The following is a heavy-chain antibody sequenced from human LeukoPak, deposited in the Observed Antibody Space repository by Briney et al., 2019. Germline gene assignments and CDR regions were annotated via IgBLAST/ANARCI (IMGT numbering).Heavy chain of an antibody. CDR1: GYTFTSYA. CDR3: ARENIVVVVAAGRWFDP. Sequence: GASVKVSCKASGYTFTSYAMHWVRQPPGQRLEWMGWINAGNGNTKYSQKFQGRVTITRDTSASTAYMELSSLRSEDTAVYYCARENIVVVVAAGRWFDPWGQGTLVTVSS. J-gene: IGHJ5*02. D-gene: IGHD2-15*01. CDR2: INAGNGNT. V-gene: IGHV1-3*01.